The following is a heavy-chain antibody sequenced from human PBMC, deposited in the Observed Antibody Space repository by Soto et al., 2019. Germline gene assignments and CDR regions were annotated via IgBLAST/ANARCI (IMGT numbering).Heavy chain of an antibody. V-gene: IGHV1-46*01. CDR3: ARVNVHCSSTSCSKYYYYYGMDV. D-gene: IGHD2-2*01. CDR1: GYTFTSYY. J-gene: IGHJ6*02. CDR2: INPSGGST. Sequence: GASVKVSCKASGYTFTSYYMHWVRQAPGQGLEWVGIINPSGGSTSYAQKFQGRVTMTRDTSTSTVYMELSSLRSEDTAVYYCARVNVHCSSTSCSKYYYYYGMDVWGQVTTVTVSS.